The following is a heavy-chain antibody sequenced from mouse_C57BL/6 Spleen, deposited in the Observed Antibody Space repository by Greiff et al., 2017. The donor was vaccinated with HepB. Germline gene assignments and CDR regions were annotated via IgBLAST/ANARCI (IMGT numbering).Heavy chain of an antibody. Sequence: EVKLVESGGGLVKPGGSLKLSCAASGFTFSDYGMHWVRQAPEKGLEWVAYISSGSSTIYYADTVKGRFTISRDNAKNTLFLQMTSLRSEDTAMYYCARSDYPAWFAYWGQGTLVTVSA. J-gene: IGHJ3*01. CDR1: GFTFSDYG. V-gene: IGHV5-17*01. CDR2: ISSGSSTI. CDR3: ARSDYPAWFAY. D-gene: IGHD2-4*01.